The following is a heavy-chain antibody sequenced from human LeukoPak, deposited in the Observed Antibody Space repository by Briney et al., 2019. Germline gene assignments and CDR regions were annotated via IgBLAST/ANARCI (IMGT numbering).Heavy chain of an antibody. J-gene: IGHJ4*02. Sequence: PSETLSLTCTVSGGSISSGDYYWSWIRQPPGKGLEWIGYIYYSGSTYYNPSLKSRVTMSVDTSKNQFSLKLSSVTAADTAVYYCARYGGSGTYYFDYWGQGTLVTVSS. V-gene: IGHV4-30-4*01. CDR2: IYYSGST. CDR3: ARYGGSGTYYFDY. D-gene: IGHD3-10*01. CDR1: GGSISSGDYY.